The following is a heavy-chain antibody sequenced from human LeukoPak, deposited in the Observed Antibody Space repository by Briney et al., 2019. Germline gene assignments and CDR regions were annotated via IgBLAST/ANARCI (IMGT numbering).Heavy chain of an antibody. CDR1: GYTFTSYG. J-gene: IGHJ4*02. CDR3: ARDDYGDYPPYYFDY. Sequence: ASVKVSCKASGYTFTSYGISWVRQAPGQGLEWMGWISAYNGNTNYAQKLQGRVTMTTDTSTSTAYMELRSLRSDDTAVYYCARDDYGDYPPYYFDYWGQGTLVTVSS. D-gene: IGHD4-17*01. CDR2: ISAYNGNT. V-gene: IGHV1-18*04.